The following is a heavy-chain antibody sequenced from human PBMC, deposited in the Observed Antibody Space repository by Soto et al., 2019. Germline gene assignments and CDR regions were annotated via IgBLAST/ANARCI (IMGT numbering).Heavy chain of an antibody. CDR1: GGSFSGYY. J-gene: IGHJ6*02. D-gene: IGHD3-22*01. Sequence: PETLSLTCAVYGGSFSGYYWSWIRQPPGKGLEWIGEINHSGSTNYNPSLKSRVTISVDTSKNQFSLKLSSVTAADTAVYYCARGPGYYDSSGYYYRSRYYYGMDVWGQGTTVTVSS. V-gene: IGHV4-34*01. CDR2: INHSGST. CDR3: ARGPGYYDSSGYYYRSRYYYGMDV.